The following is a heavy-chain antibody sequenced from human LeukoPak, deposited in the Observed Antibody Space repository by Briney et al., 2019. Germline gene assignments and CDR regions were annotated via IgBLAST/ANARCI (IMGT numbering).Heavy chain of an antibody. J-gene: IGHJ4*02. CDR1: GFTFSDYY. D-gene: IGHD5-18*01. CDR3: AKDLDTAMVPYGY. V-gene: IGHV3-30*02. Sequence: PGGSLRLSCAASGFTFSDYYMSWIRQAPGKGLEWVAFIRYDGSNKYYADSVKGRFTISRDNSKNTLYLQMNSLRAEDTAVYYCAKDLDTAMVPYGYWGQGTLVTVSS. CDR2: IRYDGSNK.